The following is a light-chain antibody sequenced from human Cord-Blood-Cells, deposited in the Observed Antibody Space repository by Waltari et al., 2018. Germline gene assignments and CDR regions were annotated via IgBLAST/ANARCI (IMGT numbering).Light chain of an antibody. Sequence: AIRMTQSPSSFSASTGDRVTITCRASQGISSYLAWYQQKPGKAPKLLIYAASTLQSGVPSMFSGSGSGTDFTLTISCLQSEDFATYYCQQYYSYPYTFCQGTKLEIK. V-gene: IGKV1-8*01. CDR2: AAS. J-gene: IGKJ2*01. CDR1: QGISSY. CDR3: QQYYSYPYT.